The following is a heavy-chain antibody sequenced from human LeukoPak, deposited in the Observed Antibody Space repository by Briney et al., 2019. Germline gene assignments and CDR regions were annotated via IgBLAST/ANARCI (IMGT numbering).Heavy chain of an antibody. CDR2: IIPIFGTA. J-gene: IGHJ3*02. V-gene: IGHV1-69*05. CDR1: GGTFSSYA. D-gene: IGHD6-13*01. CDR3: ARAHIAPKTAVAFDI. Sequence: SVKVSCKASGGTFSSYAISWVRQAPGQGLEWMGGIIPIFGTANYAQKFQGRVTTTTDESTSTAYMELSSLRSEDTAVYYCARAHIAPKTAVAFDIRGQGTMVTVSS.